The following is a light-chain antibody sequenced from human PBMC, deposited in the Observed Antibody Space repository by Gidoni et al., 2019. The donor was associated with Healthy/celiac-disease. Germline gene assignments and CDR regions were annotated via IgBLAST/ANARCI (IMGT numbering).Light chain of an antibody. CDR1: QSVSSN. V-gene: IGKV3-15*01. CDR3: QQYNNWPPRT. J-gene: IGKJ1*01. CDR2: GAS. Sequence: EIVMTPSPATLSVSPGERATLSCRASQSVSSNLAWNQQKPGQAPRLLIYGASTRATGIPARFSGSGSGTEFTLTISSLQSEDFAVYYCQQYNNWPPRTFGQGTKVEIK.